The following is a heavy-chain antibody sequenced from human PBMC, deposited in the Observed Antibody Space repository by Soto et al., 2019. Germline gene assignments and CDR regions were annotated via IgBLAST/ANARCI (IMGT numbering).Heavy chain of an antibody. CDR3: TRGGYDGNGYYPLDAFDV. V-gene: IGHV3-49*03. J-gene: IGHJ3*01. D-gene: IGHD3-22*01. CDR2: IRSEGYGGTT. CDR1: GFIFGDYV. Sequence: PGGSLRLSCTGSGFIFGDYVMNWFRQVPGKGLEWVSFIRSEGYGGTTEYAASVKDRFTISRDDSKSIAYLQMNSLKTEDTAVYYCTRGGYDGNGYYPLDAFDVWGQGTMVTVSS.